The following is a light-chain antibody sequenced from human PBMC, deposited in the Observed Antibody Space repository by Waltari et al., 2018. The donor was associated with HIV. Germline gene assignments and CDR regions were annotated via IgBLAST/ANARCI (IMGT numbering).Light chain of an antibody. CDR1: EDINEF. V-gene: IGKV1-9*01. J-gene: IGKJ2*01. CDR2: AAS. CDR3: QQLNTYPPDT. Sequence: GDRVTITCRASEDINEFLAWYQQKPGVAPKLLIYAASTLEDEVPSSFSGSGSGTDFTLTISSLQPEDFATYFCQQLNTYPPDTFGPGTKLEI.